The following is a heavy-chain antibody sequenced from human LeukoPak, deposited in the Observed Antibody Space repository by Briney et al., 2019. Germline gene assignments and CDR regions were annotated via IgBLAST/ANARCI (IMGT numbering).Heavy chain of an antibody. CDR3: ANNGVSPNYYYGMNV. CDR2: IWYDGSNI. J-gene: IGHJ6*02. D-gene: IGHD2-8*01. V-gene: IGHV3-33*06. Sequence: PGRSLRLSCATSGFTFSSYGMHWVRQAPGKGLERVAVIWYDGSNIHYADSVQGRFTISRDSSKNTLYPQMNSLRAEDTGVYYCANNGVSPNYYYGMNVWGQGTTVTVSS. CDR1: GFTFSSYG.